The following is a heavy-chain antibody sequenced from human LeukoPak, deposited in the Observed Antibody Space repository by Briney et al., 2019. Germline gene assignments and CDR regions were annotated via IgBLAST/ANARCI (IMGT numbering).Heavy chain of an antibody. Sequence: GGSLRLSCAASGFTFSSYGMHWVRQAPGKGLEWVAVISYDGSNKYYADSVKGRFTISRDNAKNSLYLQMNSLRAEDTAVYYCARDGRGKYYYGSGSDYWGQGTLVTVSS. CDR3: ARDGRGKYYYGSGSDY. CDR2: ISYDGSNK. CDR1: GFTFSSYG. D-gene: IGHD3-10*01. V-gene: IGHV3-30*03. J-gene: IGHJ4*02.